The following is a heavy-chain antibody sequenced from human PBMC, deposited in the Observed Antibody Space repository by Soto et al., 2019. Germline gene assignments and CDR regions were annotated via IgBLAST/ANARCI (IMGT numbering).Heavy chain of an antibody. V-gene: IGHV4-34*01. CDR3: ARGTWIDFDY. CDR2: INHSGST. J-gene: IGHJ4*02. D-gene: IGHD5-12*01. Sequence: QVQLQQWGAGLLKPSETLSLTCAVYGGSFSGYYWSWIRQPPGKGLGWIGEINHSGSTNYNPSLKNRDTISVDTSNNQLSLKLSSVTAADTAVYYCARGTWIDFDYWGQGTLVTVSS. CDR1: GGSFSGYY.